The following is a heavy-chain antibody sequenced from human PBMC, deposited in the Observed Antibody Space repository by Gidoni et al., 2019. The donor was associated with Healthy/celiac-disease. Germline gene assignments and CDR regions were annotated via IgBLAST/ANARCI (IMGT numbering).Heavy chain of an antibody. V-gene: IGHV3-21*01. CDR3: ARDFGVVTPYGMDV. CDR2: ISSSSSYI. Sequence: GESGGGLVKPGGSLRLSCAASGFTFSSYSMNWVRQAPGKGLEWVSSISSSSSYIYYADSVKGRFTISRDNAKNSLYLQMNSLRAEDTAVYYCARDFGVVTPYGMDVWGQGTTVTVSS. J-gene: IGHJ6*02. D-gene: IGHD3-3*01. CDR1: GFTFSSYS.